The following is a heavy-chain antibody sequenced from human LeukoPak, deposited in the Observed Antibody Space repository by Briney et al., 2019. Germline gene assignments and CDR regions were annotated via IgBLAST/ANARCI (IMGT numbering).Heavy chain of an antibody. V-gene: IGHV3-53*01. D-gene: IGHD1-26*01. CDR3: ARGGSGSYARYYGMDV. CDR2: IYSGGST. Sequence: GGSLRLSCAASGFTVSSNYMSWVRQAPGKGLDWVSVIYSGGSTYYADSVKGRFTISRDNSKNTLYLQMNSLRAEDTAVYYCARGGSGSYARYYGMDVWGQGTTVTVSS. J-gene: IGHJ6*02. CDR1: GFTVSSNY.